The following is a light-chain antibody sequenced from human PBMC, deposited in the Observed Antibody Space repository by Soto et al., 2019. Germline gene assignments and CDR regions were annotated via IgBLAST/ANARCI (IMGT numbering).Light chain of an antibody. V-gene: IGKV1-13*02. Sequence: AIELSQSRSSLSAYVGDRVALTCLASQGISNYLAWYQQKPGKVPKLLIYDASSWAGGVPSRFTGSGSGTEFTLTINSLQPDDFATYYCQQYSVYWTFGQGTNVDIK. CDR3: QQYSVYWT. CDR1: QGISNY. J-gene: IGKJ1*01. CDR2: DAS.